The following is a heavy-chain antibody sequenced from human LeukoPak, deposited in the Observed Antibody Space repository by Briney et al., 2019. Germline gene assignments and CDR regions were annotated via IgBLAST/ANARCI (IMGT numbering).Heavy chain of an antibody. D-gene: IGHD4-17*01. CDR3: ARGPSTTDYGDYERLFDY. V-gene: IGHV4-34*01. Sequence: PSETLSLTCAVYGGSFSGYYWSWIRQPPGKGLEWIGEINHSGSTNYNSSLKSRVTISVDTSKNQFSLKLSSVTAADTAVYYCARGPSTTDYGDYERLFDYWGQGTLVTVSS. CDR2: INHSGST. CDR1: GGSFSGYY. J-gene: IGHJ4*02.